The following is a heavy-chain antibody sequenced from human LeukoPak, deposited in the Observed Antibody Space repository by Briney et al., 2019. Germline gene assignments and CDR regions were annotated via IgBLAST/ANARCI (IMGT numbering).Heavy chain of an antibody. CDR1: GGSISSSSYY. D-gene: IGHD3-3*01. Sequence: PSETLSLTCTVSGGSISSSSYYWGWIRQPPGKGLEWIGSIYYSGSTYYNPSPKSRVTISVDTSENHFSLKLSSVTAADTAVYYCARGPGITIFGVVPYGMDVWGQGTTVTVSS. V-gene: IGHV4-39*02. J-gene: IGHJ6*02. CDR3: ARGPGITIFGVVPYGMDV. CDR2: IYYSGST.